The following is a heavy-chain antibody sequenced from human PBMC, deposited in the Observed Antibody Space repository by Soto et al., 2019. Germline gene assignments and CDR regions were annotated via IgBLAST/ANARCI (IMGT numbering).Heavy chain of an antibody. V-gene: IGHV4-39*01. CDR2: IYYNGNT. CDR3: VKCGYSFTYLPFDS. D-gene: IGHD5-18*01. CDR1: GGSISSSSYY. J-gene: IGHJ4*02. Sequence: QVQLQESGPGLVKPSETLSLTCTISGGSISSSSYYWGWIRQPPGKGLEWIGNIYYNGNTYYNPSLTIRVTMSVSTSKNQFSLNLSSVTAADTAVYYCVKCGYSFTYLPFDSWGQGTLVAVSS.